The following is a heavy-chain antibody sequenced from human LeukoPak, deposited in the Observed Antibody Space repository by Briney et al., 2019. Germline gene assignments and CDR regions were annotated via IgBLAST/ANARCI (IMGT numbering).Heavy chain of an antibody. V-gene: IGHV3-48*03. CDR1: GFTFSSYE. Sequence: GGSLRLSCAASGFTFSSYEMNWVRQAPGKGLEWVSYISSSGSTIYYADSVKGRFTISRDNSKNTLYLQMNSLRAEDTAVYYCARDWMGAADYWGQGTLVTVSS. J-gene: IGHJ4*02. D-gene: IGHD3-16*01. CDR3: ARDWMGAADY. CDR2: ISSSGSTI.